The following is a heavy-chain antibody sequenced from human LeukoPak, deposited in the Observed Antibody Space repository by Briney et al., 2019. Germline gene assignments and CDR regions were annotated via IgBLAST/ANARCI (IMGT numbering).Heavy chain of an antibody. V-gene: IGHV3-30*04. D-gene: IGHD3-10*01. J-gene: IGHJ6*02. Sequence: GRSLRLSCAASGFTFSIYAMHWGRQAPGKGRGWVAVISYEVSNKYYADSVKGRFTISRDNSKKTLYLQMTSLRAEDTAVYYCARDGWFGGQKSGMDVWGQGTTVTVSS. CDR2: ISYEVSNK. CDR3: ARDGWFGGQKSGMDV. CDR1: GFTFSIYA.